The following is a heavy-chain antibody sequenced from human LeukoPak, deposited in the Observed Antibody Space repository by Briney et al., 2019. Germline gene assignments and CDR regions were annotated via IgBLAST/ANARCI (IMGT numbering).Heavy chain of an antibody. D-gene: IGHD3-22*01. V-gene: IGHV3-30*02. CDR3: AKDSIAGYYDSSALTD. Sequence: HPGGSLGLSCAASGFTFSSYGMHWVRQAPGKGLEWVAFIRYDGSNKYYADSVKGRFTISRDNSKNTLYLQMNSLRAEDTAVYYCAKDSIAGYYDSSALTDWGQGTLVTVSS. CDR1: GFTFSSYG. CDR2: IRYDGSNK. J-gene: IGHJ4*02.